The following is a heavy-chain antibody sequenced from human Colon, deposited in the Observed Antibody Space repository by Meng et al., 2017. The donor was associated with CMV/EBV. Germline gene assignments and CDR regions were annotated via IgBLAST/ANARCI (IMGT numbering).Heavy chain of an antibody. V-gene: IGHV1-8*01. J-gene: IGHJ4*02. CDR2: MNPNSGNT. D-gene: IGHD3-10*01. CDR3: ARGLMVARGVIGY. Sequence: ASVKVSCKASGYTLTSYDFNWVRQATGQGLEWMGWMNPNSGNTGYAQKFQGRVTMTRDTSISTSYMELGRLRSDDTAVYYCARGLMVARGVIGYWGQGTLVTVSS. CDR1: GYTLTSYD.